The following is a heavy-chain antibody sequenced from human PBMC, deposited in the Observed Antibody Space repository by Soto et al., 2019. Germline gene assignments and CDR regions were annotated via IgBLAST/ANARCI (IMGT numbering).Heavy chain of an antibody. CDR1: GGTFSSYA. Sequence: SVKVSCKASGGTFSSYAISWVRQAPGQGLEWMGGIIPIFGTANYAQRFQGRVTITADKSTSTAYMELSSLRSEDTAVYYCARSLEIYPDYGDYLYYYYGMDAWGQGTTVTVSS. V-gene: IGHV1-69*06. J-gene: IGHJ6*02. CDR3: ARSLEIYPDYGDYLYYYYGMDA. CDR2: IIPIFGTA. D-gene: IGHD4-17*01.